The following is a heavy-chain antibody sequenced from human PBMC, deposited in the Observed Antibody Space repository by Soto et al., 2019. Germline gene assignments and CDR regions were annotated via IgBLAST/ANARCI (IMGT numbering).Heavy chain of an antibody. CDR2: IIPIFGTA. V-gene: IGHV1-69*13. CDR1: GGTFSSYA. Sequence: GASVKVSCKASGGTFSSYAISWARQAPGQGLEWMGGIIPIFGTANYAQKFQGRVTITADESTSTAYMELSSLRSEDTAVYYCAREYYYGSGSYSYYFDYWGQGTLVTVSS. J-gene: IGHJ4*02. CDR3: AREYYYGSGSYSYYFDY. D-gene: IGHD3-10*01.